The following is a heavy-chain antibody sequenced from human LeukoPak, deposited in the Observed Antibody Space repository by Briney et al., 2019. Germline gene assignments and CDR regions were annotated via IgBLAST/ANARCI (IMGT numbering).Heavy chain of an antibody. CDR3: AKDIVLSSSGRGAFDI. D-gene: IGHD6-19*01. CDR1: RFTFDDYA. J-gene: IGHJ3*02. Sequence: PGGSLRLSCAASRFTFDDYAMYWVRQAPGKGLEWVSGISWNSGSIGYADSVKGRFTISRDNAKNSLYLQMNSLRAEDTALYYCAKDIVLSSSGRGAFDIWGQGTMVTVSS. V-gene: IGHV3-9*01. CDR2: ISWNSGSI.